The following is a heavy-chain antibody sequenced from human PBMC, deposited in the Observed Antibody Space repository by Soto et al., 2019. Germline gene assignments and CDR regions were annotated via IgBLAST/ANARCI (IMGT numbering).Heavy chain of an antibody. D-gene: IGHD2-15*01. Sequence: PGGSLRLSCAASGFTFSSYGMHWVRQAPGKGLELVAVIAYDGSNIHYTDAVKVRFTISRDNSTNTLFLQMNSLRADDTAVYYCAKDQYCSGGNCYFDAFDLWGQGTMVTVSS. V-gene: IGHV3-30*18. CDR3: AKDQYCSGGNCYFDAFDL. CDR1: GFTFSSYG. J-gene: IGHJ3*01. CDR2: IAYDGSNI.